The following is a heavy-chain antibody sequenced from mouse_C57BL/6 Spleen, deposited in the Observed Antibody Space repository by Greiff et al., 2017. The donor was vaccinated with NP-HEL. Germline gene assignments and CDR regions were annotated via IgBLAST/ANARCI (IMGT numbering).Heavy chain of an antibody. CDR3: ASGYYGSSYVYFDY. Sequence: EVQVVESGGGLVKPGGSLKLSCAASGFTFSSYAMSWVRQTPEKRLEWVATISDGGSYTYYPDNVKGRFTISRDNAKNNLYLQMSHLKSEDTAMYYCASGYYGSSYVYFDYWGQGTTLTVSS. CDR1: GFTFSSYA. D-gene: IGHD1-1*01. CDR2: ISDGGSYT. V-gene: IGHV5-4*01. J-gene: IGHJ2*01.